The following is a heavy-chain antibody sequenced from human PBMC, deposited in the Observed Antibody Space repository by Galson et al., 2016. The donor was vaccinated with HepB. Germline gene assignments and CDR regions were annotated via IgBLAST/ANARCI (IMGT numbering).Heavy chain of an antibody. D-gene: IGHD6-13*01. V-gene: IGHV4-39*01. CDR3: ARHRAAVNPFDF. CDR1: GDSISSNTFY. Sequence: SETLSLTCTVSGDSISSNTFYWGWIRQPPGRGLEWIGSISYSGTTSFNPSLKSRISISRETSKNQFSLNLRFVSATDTATYYCARHRAAVNPFDFWGRGTLVAVSS. J-gene: IGHJ4*02. CDR2: ISYSGTT.